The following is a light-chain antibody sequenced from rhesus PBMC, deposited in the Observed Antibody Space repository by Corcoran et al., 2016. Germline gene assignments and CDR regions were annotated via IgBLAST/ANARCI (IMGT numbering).Light chain of an antibody. Sequence: QVILTQSPATLSLSPGERATLSCRASQSVSSYFAWYQQKPGQPPKLLIYGASSRATGIPDRFSGSGSGTEYTLTISSLEPEDFAVYYCQKYSSSPLTFGGGTKVELK. CDR1: QSVSSY. CDR2: GAS. J-gene: IGKJ4*01. CDR3: QKYSSSPLT. V-gene: IGKV3-53*02.